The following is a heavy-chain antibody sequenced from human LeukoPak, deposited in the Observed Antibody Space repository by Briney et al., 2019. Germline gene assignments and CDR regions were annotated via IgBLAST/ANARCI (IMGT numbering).Heavy chain of an antibody. D-gene: IGHD3-22*01. V-gene: IGHV4-39*01. CDR2: IYYSGST. CDR1: GASISSSSYY. J-gene: IGHJ4*02. Sequence: SETLSLTCTVSGASISSSSYYWGWIRQPPGKGLEWIRSIYYSGSTYYSPSLKSRVTISVDTSKNQFSLKLSSVTAADTAVYYCASQYDTGGYYTYYFDYWGQGTLVTVSS. CDR3: ASQYDTGGYYTYYFDY.